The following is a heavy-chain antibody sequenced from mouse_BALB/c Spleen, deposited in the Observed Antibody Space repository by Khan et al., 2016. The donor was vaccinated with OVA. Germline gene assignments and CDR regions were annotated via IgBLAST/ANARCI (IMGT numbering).Heavy chain of an antibody. D-gene: IGHD2-4*01. CDR1: GYSITSEYA. CDR2: INYSGNT. V-gene: IGHV3-2*02. CDR3: ARKDYYEYDPLPY. J-gene: IGHJ3*01. Sequence: EVQLQESGPGLVKHSQSLSLTCTVTGYSITSEYAWNWIRQFPGNKLEWMGYINYSGNTRFNPSLKSRTSITRDTSKNQFFLQLNSVTNEDTATYYCARKDYYEYDPLPYWGQGTLVTVSA.